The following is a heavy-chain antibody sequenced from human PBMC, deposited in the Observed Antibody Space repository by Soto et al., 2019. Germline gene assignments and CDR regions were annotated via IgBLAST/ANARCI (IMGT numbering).Heavy chain of an antibody. D-gene: IGHD3-22*01. CDR3: AGGDYYHSSGYYFYYYTMDV. Sequence: SATLSLTCTVSGGSISSSSYYWGWIRQPPWKGLEWIGNVYYGGSTYYNPSLKSRVTISVETSKSQFSLKLSSVTAADTAVYYCAGGDYYHSSGYYFYYYTMDVLGQGTTVTVSS. CDR2: VYYGGST. J-gene: IGHJ6*02. V-gene: IGHV4-39*01. CDR1: GGSISSSSYY.